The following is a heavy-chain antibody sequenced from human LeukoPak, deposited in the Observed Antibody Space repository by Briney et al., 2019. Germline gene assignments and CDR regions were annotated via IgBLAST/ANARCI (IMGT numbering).Heavy chain of an antibody. J-gene: IGHJ4*02. CDR1: GFTFSSYE. Sequence: GGSLRLSCAASGFTFSSYEVNWVRQAPGKGLEWDSYISSSGSTIYYADPVKGRFTISRDNAKNSLYLQMNSLRAEDTAVYYCARDPSYYYDSSVGNFDYWGQGTLVTVSS. D-gene: IGHD3-22*01. CDR3: ARDPSYYYDSSVGNFDY. V-gene: IGHV3-48*03. CDR2: ISSSGSTI.